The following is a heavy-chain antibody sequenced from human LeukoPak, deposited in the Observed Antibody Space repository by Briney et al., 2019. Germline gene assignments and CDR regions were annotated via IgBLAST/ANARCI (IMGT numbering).Heavy chain of an antibody. V-gene: IGHV3-21*04. CDR3: TRIGNVAGPFDY. J-gene: IGHJ4*02. D-gene: IGHD6-19*01. Sequence: PGGSLRLSCAASGFTFSSYSMNWVRQAPGKGLEWVSSISSSSSYIYYADSVKGRFTISRDNAKNSLYLQMNSLRAEDTAVYYCTRIGNVAGPFDYWGQGTLVTVSS. CDR2: ISSSSSYI. CDR1: GFTFSSYS.